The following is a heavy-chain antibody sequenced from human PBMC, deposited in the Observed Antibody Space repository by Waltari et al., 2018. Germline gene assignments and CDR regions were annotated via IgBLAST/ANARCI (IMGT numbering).Heavy chain of an antibody. J-gene: IGHJ3*02. Sequence: EVQLVQSGAEVKKPGESLKISCTGSGYSFTSYWIGWVGQMPGKGLEWMGIIYPGDSDTRYSPSFQGQVTISADKSISTAYLQWSSLKASDTAMYYCAGGIRFLEWTAAFDIWGQGTMVTVSS. V-gene: IGHV5-51*01. CDR3: AGGIRFLEWTAAFDI. D-gene: IGHD3-3*01. CDR1: GYSFTSYW. CDR2: IYPGDSDT.